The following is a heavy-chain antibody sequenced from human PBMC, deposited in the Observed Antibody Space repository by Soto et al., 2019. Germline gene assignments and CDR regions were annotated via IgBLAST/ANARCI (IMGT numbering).Heavy chain of an antibody. J-gene: IGHJ4*02. Sequence: RGESLTISCKGSGYSFTSYWIAWVRQMPGKGLEWMGIVHPGDSDTRYSPSIQGQVTISVDKSISTAYLQWSSLKASDTAMYYCARAVVVVAGSVYLDHCGQGTLVTVSS. CDR1: GYSFTSYW. V-gene: IGHV5-51*01. CDR2: VHPGDSDT. D-gene: IGHD2-15*01. CDR3: ARAVVVVAGSVYLDH.